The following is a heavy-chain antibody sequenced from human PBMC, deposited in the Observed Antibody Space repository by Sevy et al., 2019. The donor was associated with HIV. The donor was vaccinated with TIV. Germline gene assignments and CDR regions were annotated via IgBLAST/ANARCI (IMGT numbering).Heavy chain of an antibody. D-gene: IGHD6-19*01. V-gene: IGHV5-51*01. Sequence: GESLKISCKGSGFSFTSYWIAWVRQMPGKGLEWMGIIYPGNSEIRYSPSFQGQVTISADKSIKTAYLQGSSLKASDTAMYYCAGLGSGWLGGGYWGQGTLVTISS. CDR1: GFSFTSYW. CDR3: AGLGSGWLGGGY. CDR2: IYPGNSEI. J-gene: IGHJ4*02.